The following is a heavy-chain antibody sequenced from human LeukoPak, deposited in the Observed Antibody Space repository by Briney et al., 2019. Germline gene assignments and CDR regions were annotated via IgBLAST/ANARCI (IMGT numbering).Heavy chain of an antibody. CDR1: GYTFTGYY. CDR3: AKSRGYSYATDLDH. J-gene: IGHJ4*02. Sequence: ASVKVSCKASGYTFTGYYMHWVRQAPGQGLEWMGWINPNSAGTNYAQKFQGRVTMTRDTSITTAYMELSRLRSDDTAVYYCAKSRGYSYATDLDHWGQGTLVTVSS. CDR2: INPNSAGT. D-gene: IGHD5-18*01. V-gene: IGHV1-2*02.